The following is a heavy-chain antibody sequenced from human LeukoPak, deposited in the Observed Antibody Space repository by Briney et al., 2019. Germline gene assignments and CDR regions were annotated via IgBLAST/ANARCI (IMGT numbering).Heavy chain of an antibody. CDR1: GFTFSSYS. CDR3: VRGAYNSGGTLEI. V-gene: IGHV3-21*01. CDR2: ISTSGNYI. Sequence: PGGSLRLSCAASGFTFSSYSMNWVRQAPGKGLEWVSYISTSGNYIYYSDSVKGRFTISRDNAKNSLYLQMHSLRADDAAVYYCVRGAYNSGGTLEIWGQGTLVTVSS. J-gene: IGHJ4*02. D-gene: IGHD3-22*01.